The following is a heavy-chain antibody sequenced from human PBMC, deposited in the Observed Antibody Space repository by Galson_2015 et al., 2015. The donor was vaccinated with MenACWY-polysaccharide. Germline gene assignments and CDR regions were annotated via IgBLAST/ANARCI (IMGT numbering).Heavy chain of an antibody. CDR2: VDYSGNS. D-gene: IGHD5-18*01. CDR1: GGSIRSTMHY. V-gene: IGHV4-39*07. CDR3: VRAGRTDRGVVGYGWGLDY. Sequence: ETLSLTCTVSGGSIRSTMHYWGWIRQPPGQGLAWTGTVDYSGNSYYNASLKSRITISIDTSRTQFSLKLNFVTAADTAVYYCVRAGRTDRGVVGYGWGLDYWGQGILVTVSS. J-gene: IGHJ4*02.